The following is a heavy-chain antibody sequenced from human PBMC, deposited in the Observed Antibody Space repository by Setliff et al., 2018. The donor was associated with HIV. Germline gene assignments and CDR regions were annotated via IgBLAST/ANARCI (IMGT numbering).Heavy chain of an antibody. D-gene: IGHD1-26*01. CDR3: AKGDSGILGITESYFDQ. CDR2: ISSSGTTI. V-gene: IGHV3-11*04. Sequence: SSSGYYWGWIRQPPGKGLEWVSYISSSGTTIYYADSVKGRFSISRDNAKNSLYLQMNSLRAEDTAVYYCAKGDSGILGITESYFDQWGQGTLVTVSS. CDR1: SSSGYY. J-gene: IGHJ4*02.